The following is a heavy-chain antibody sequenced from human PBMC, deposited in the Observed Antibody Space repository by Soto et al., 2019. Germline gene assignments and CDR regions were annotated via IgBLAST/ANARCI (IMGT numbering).Heavy chain of an antibody. CDR2: ISTSIDAT. D-gene: IGHD6-6*01. CDR1: VFAFINYA. Sequence: GSLRLYGSASVFAFINYAMHWVRQAPGRGLEWVSSISTSIDATYYADSVKGRFTISRDDSKNTLYLQMNSLRAEDSAVYYCAKDRTVAARNFDYWGQGTQVTVSS. CDR3: AKDRTVAARNFDY. J-gene: IGHJ4*02. V-gene: IGHV3-23*01.